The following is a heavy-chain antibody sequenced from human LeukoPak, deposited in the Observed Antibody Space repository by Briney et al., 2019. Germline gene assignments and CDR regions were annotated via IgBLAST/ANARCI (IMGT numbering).Heavy chain of an antibody. V-gene: IGHV3-74*01. CDR1: GFTFSSYW. Sequence: GGSLRLSCAASGFTFSSYWMHWVRQAPGKGLVWVSRINTDGSSTSYADSVKGRFTISRDNAKNTLYMQMNSLRAEDTAVYYCARDPVAVAGGYYSYTDVWGKGTTVTVSS. CDR3: ARDPVAVAGGYYSYTDV. J-gene: IGHJ6*03. D-gene: IGHD6-19*01. CDR2: INTDGSST.